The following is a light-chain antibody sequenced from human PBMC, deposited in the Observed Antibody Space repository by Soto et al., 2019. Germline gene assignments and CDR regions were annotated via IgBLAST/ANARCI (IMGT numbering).Light chain of an antibody. CDR1: QSVSGN. CDR3: QQYNNWPPET. J-gene: IGKJ2*01. Sequence: EIVMTQSPAILSVSPGERATLSCRASQSVSGNLAWYQQTPGQPPRLLIYAATTRGPGVPDRFSGSGSGTDFSLTISSLQSEDFAVYYCQQYNNWPPETFGQGTKLEIK. V-gene: IGKV3-15*01. CDR2: AAT.